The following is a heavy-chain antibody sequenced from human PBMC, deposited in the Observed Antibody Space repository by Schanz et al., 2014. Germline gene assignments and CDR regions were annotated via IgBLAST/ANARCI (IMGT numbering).Heavy chain of an antibody. V-gene: IGHV3-21*02. D-gene: IGHD6-19*01. CDR3: ARDLISSGWYG. J-gene: IGHJ4*02. Sequence: EAQLLESGGGLVQPGGSLRLSCAASGFTVSNSYIHWARQAPGKGLEWVSTISGSGGDTYPADSVKGRFTISRDNAKNSLYLQMNSLRVEDTAVYYCARDLISSGWYGWGQGTLVTVSS. CDR1: GFTVSNSY. CDR2: ISGSGGDT.